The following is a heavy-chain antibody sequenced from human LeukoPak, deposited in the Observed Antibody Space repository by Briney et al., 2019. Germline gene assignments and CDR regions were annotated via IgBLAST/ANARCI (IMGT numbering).Heavy chain of an antibody. CDR2: IIPVFGTP. V-gene: IGHV1-69*13. D-gene: IGHD2/OR15-2a*01. J-gene: IGHJ4*02. Sequence: GASVKVPCKASGGTLTNSAFVWVRQAPGQGLDWMGGIIPVFGTPNYADNFQDRVTITADESTNTAYMDLASLRSEDTAVYFCALLGDGHIGMGLLRSFDYWGQGTLVTVSP. CDR3: ALLGDGHIGMGLLRSFDY. CDR1: GGTLTNSA.